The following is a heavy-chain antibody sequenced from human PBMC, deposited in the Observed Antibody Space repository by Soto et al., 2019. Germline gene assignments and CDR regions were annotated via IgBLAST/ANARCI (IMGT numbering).Heavy chain of an antibody. J-gene: IGHJ5*02. D-gene: IGHD3-22*01. CDR2: ISYDGSNK. CDR3: AKDYDSSGYSPSP. V-gene: IGHV3-30*18. CDR1: GFTFSSYG. Sequence: HPGGSLRLSCAASGFTFSSYGMHWARQAPGKGLEWVAVISYDGSNKYYADSVKGRFTISRDNSRNTLYLQMNSLRAEDTAVYYCAKDYDSSGYSPSPWGQGTLVTVSS.